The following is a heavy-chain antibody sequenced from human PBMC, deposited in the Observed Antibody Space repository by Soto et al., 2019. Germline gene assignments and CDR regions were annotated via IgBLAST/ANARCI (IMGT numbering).Heavy chain of an antibody. CDR2: INHSGST. Sequence: LSLTCAVYGGSFSGYYWSWIRQPPGKGLEWIGEINHSGSTNYNPSLKSRVTISVDTSKNQFSLKLSSVTAADTAVYYCARMGGLAARPFDYWGQGTLVTVSS. J-gene: IGHJ4*02. CDR3: ARMGGLAARPFDY. CDR1: GGSFSGYY. V-gene: IGHV4-34*01. D-gene: IGHD6-6*01.